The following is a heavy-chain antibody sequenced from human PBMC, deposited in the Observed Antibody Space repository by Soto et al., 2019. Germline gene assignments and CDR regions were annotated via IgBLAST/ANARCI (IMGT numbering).Heavy chain of an antibody. V-gene: IGHV3-33*01. Sequence: AGGSLRLSCAASGFTFSSYGMHWVRQAPGKGLEWVAVIWYDGSNKYYADSVKGRFTISRDNSKNTLYLQMNSLRAADTAVYYCARLVSGSYYNGDYWGQGTLVTVSS. D-gene: IGHD3-10*01. CDR2: IWYDGSNK. CDR3: ARLVSGSYYNGDY. J-gene: IGHJ4*02. CDR1: GFTFSSYG.